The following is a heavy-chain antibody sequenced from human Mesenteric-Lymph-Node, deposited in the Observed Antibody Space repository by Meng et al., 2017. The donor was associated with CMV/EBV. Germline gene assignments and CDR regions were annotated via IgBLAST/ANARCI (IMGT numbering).Heavy chain of an antibody. CDR3: ARQPVYGSGFDY. V-gene: IGHV4-39*01. CDR1: GGSISSSSYY. J-gene: IGHJ4*02. CDR2: IYYSGST. Sequence: TASGGSISSSSYYWGWIRQPPGKGLEWIGSIYYSGSTYYNPSLKSRVTISVDTSKNQFSLKLSSVTAADTAVYYCARQPVYGSGFDYWGQGTLVTVSS. D-gene: IGHD2-8*01.